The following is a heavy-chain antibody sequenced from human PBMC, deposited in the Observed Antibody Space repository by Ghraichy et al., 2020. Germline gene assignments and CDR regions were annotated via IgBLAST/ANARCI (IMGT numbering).Heavy chain of an antibody. V-gene: IGHV4-4*02. CDR1: GGSISSSNW. CDR3: ARWGALNYPVFSFDY. J-gene: IGHJ4*02. CDR2: IYHSGST. Sequence: SETLSLTCAVSGGSISSSNWWSWVRQPPGKGLEWIGEIYHSGSTNYNPSLKSRVTISVDKSKNQFSLKLSSVTAADTAVYYCARWGALNYPVFSFDYWGQGTLVTVSS. D-gene: IGHD3-16*01.